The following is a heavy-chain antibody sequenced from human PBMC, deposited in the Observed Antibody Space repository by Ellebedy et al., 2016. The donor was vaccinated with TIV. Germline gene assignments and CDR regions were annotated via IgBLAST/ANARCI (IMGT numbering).Heavy chain of an antibody. CDR1: GFTFSAYS. Sequence: GESLKISCAASGFTFSAYSLTWVRQAPGKGLEWVATIKRDGDEEFYVDSVRGRFTVSRDNAKNAVFLQMISLRADDSAVYYCARDSTAWSRDFWGQGTLVTVSS. CDR3: ARDSTAWSRDF. V-gene: IGHV3-7*01. J-gene: IGHJ4*02. D-gene: IGHD2/OR15-2a*01. CDR2: IKRDGDEE.